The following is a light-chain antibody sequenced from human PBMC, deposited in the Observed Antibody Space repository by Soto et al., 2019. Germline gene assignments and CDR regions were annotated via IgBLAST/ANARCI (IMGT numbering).Light chain of an antibody. CDR3: QQYNNWPYT. CDR2: RAS. Sequence: EIVMTQSPATLSVSPGGSATLYCRASQHVSSNFAWYRQKPGQAPTLLIYRASTRATGIPARFSGSWSGTEFTLTISSLQSEDFAFYYCQQYNNWPYTFGQGTKLEIK. CDR1: QHVSSN. V-gene: IGKV3-15*01. J-gene: IGKJ2*01.